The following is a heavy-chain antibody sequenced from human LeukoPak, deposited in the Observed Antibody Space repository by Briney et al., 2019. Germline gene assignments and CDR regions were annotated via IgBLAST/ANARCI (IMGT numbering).Heavy chain of an antibody. J-gene: IGHJ6*02. CDR3: ARDGSIAVRQPDV. V-gene: IGHV3-48*01. CDR1: GFTFSSYS. D-gene: IGHD6-6*01. CDR2: ISSSSSTI. Sequence: GGSLRLSCAASGFTFSSYSMNWVRQAPGKGLEWVSYISSSSSTIYYADSVKGRFTISRDNAKNSLYLQMNSLRAEDTAVYYCARDGSIAVRQPDVWGQGTTVTVSS.